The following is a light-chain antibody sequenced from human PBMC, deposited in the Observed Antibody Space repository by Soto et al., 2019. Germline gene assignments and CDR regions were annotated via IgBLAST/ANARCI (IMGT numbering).Light chain of an antibody. Sequence: QSVLTQPRSVSGSPGQSVTISCTETSNDVGGYNYVSWYQQHPGKAPKLMIYDVSKRPSGVPDRSSGSKSGNTASLTISGLQAEDEADYYCCSYAGSYTYVFGTGTKVTVL. CDR2: DVS. V-gene: IGLV2-11*01. J-gene: IGLJ1*01. CDR3: CSYAGSYTYV. CDR1: SNDVGGYNY.